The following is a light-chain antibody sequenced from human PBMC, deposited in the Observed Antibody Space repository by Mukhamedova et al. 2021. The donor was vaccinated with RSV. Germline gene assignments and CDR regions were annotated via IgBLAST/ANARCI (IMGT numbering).Light chain of an antibody. CDR1: QSVLYSSNNKNY. J-gene: IGKJ3*01. Sequence: INCKSSQSVLYSSNNKNYLAWYQQKPGQPPKLLIYWASTRESGVPDRFSGSGSGTDFTLTISSLQAEDVAVYYCQQYYSTPFTFG. CDR3: QQYYSTPFT. V-gene: IGKV4-1*01. CDR2: WAS.